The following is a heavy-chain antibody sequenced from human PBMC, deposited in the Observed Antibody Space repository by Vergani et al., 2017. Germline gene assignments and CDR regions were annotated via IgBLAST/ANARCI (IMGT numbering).Heavy chain of an antibody. CDR3: ARGITIVRGVITSTPDNWFDP. CDR2: IYYSGST. Sequence: QVQLQESGPGLVKPSETLSLTCTVSGGSISSYYWSWIRQPPGKGLEWIGYIYYSGSTNYNPSLKSRVTISVDTSKNQFSLKLSSVTAADTAVYYCARGITIVRGVITSTPDNWFDPWGQGTLVTVSS. V-gene: IGHV4-59*01. J-gene: IGHJ5*02. CDR1: GGSISSYY. D-gene: IGHD3-10*01.